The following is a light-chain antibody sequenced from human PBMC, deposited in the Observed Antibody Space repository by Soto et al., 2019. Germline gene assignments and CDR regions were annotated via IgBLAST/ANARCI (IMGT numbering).Light chain of an antibody. CDR3: SSYTTSNTRQIV. CDR2: DVS. V-gene: IGLV2-14*03. J-gene: IGLJ1*01. Sequence: SAPTPPAPVSGAPGQSTNISCTGNNSDVGGYNYVSWYQHHPGKAPKLIIYDVSNRPSGVSNPFSGSKSGNTASLTISGLQPEDEADYYCSSYTTSNTRQIVFGTGTKVTVL. CDR1: NSDVGGYNY.